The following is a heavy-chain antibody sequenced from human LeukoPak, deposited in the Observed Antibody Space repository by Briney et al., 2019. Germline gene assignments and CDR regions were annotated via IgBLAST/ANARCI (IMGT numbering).Heavy chain of an antibody. D-gene: IGHD1-14*01. CDR2: ISGSGGTT. V-gene: IGHV3-23*01. CDR1: GLTVSSNY. Sequence: GGSLRLSCAASGLTVSSNYMSWVRQAPGKGLEWVSVISGSGGTTYYADSVKGRFTISRDNSKNTLYLQMNSLRAEDTAVYYCAKGEVKAASSTGFDYWGQGTLVTVSS. J-gene: IGHJ4*02. CDR3: AKGEVKAASSTGFDY.